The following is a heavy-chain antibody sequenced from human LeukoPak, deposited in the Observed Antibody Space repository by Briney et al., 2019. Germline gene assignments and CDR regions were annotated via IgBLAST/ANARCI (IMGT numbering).Heavy chain of an antibody. V-gene: IGHV3-23*01. D-gene: IGHD3-16*01. CDR1: GFTFSSYA. CDR3: AKAWGTLGYFDY. CDR2: ISGSGGST. Sequence: PGGSLRLSCAASGFTFSSYAISWVRQAPGKGLEWVSAISGSGGSTYYADSVKGRFTLSRDSSKNTLYLQMNSLRAEDTAVYYCAKAWGTLGYFDYWGQGTLVTVSS. J-gene: IGHJ4*02.